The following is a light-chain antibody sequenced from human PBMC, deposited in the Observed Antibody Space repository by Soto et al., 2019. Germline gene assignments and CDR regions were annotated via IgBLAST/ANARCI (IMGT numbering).Light chain of an antibody. CDR3: QQAYSFPIT. J-gene: IGKJ5*01. CDR1: QSISSW. CDR2: KAS. V-gene: IGKV1-5*03. Sequence: DIQMTQSPSILSASVGDIVTIIFRASQSISSWLAWYQQKPGKAPNLLIHKASHLESGVPSRFSGSGSGTEFTLTISSLQPGDFATYYCQQAYSFPITFGQGTRLEIK.